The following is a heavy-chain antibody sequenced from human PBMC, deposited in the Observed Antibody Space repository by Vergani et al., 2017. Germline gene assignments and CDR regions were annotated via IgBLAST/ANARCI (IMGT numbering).Heavy chain of an antibody. CDR1: GFTLSNYD. Sequence: QVQLVESGGGVVQRGGSLRLSCATSGFTLSNYDMQWIRQGPGKGLEFVAFIQFDGSHQYYADSVKGRFTLSRDFSKNTLYLQRNSLRTDDTATYYCAKHFRSWSIDYWGQGTQFIVSS. V-gene: IGHV3-30*02. J-gene: IGHJ4*02. D-gene: IGHD1-26*01. CDR3: AKHFRSWSIDY. CDR2: IQFDGSHQ.